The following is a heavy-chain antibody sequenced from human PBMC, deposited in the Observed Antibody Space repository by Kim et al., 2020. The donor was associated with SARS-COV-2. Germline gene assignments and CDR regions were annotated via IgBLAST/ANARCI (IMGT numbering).Heavy chain of an antibody. CDR2: IYHSGST. V-gene: IGHV4-4*02. J-gene: IGHJ6*02. CDR3: ARLLLRTGSLGPYYYYGMDV. D-gene: IGHD3-22*01. Sequence: SETLSLTCAVSGGSISSSNWWSWVRQPPGKGLEWIGEIYHSGSTNYNPSLKSRVTISVDKSKNQFSLKLSSVTAADTAVYYCARLLLRTGSLGPYYYYGMDVWGQGTTVTVSS. CDR1: GGSISSSNW.